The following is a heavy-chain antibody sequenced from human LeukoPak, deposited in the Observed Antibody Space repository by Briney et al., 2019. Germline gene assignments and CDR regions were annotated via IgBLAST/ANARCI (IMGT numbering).Heavy chain of an antibody. CDR1: GFTFSSYS. CDR2: ISSSSSYI. CDR3: ARELHADLDWLPPPYGMDV. Sequence: GGSLRLSCAASGFTFSSYSMNWVRQAPGKGLEWVSSISSSSSYIYYADSVKGRFTISRDNAKNSLYLQMNSLRAEDTAVYYCARELHADLDWLPPPYGMDVWGQGTTVTVSS. V-gene: IGHV3-21*01. D-gene: IGHD3-9*01. J-gene: IGHJ6*02.